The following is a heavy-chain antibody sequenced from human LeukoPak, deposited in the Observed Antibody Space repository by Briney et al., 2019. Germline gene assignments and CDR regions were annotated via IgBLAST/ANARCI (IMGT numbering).Heavy chain of an antibody. CDR3: ARFGGNWNYDY. D-gene: IGHD1-7*01. J-gene: IGHJ4*02. V-gene: IGHV3-48*03. CDR2: ISSSGGTI. CDR1: GFTFSSYE. Sequence: QPGGSLRLSCAASGFTFSSYEMNWVRQAPGKGLEWVSYISSSGGTIYYADSVKGRFTISRDNAKNSLYLQMNSLRAEDTAVYYCARFGGNWNYDYWGQGTLVTVSS.